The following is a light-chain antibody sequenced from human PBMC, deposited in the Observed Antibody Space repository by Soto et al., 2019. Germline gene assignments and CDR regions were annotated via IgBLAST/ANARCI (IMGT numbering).Light chain of an antibody. V-gene: IGKV1-13*02. Sequence: AIQLTQSPSSLSASVGDRVTITCRASQGISSALAWYQQKPGKAPKLLIYDASSLESGVPSRLSGSGSGTDFTLTSSSLQPDDFALYYCQEVNSYPPPPFGGGTKVEIK. CDR3: QEVNSYPPPP. CDR1: QGISSA. J-gene: IGKJ4*01. CDR2: DAS.